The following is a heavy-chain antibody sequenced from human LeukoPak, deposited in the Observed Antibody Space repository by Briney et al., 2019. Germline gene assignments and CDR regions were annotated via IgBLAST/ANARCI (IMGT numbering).Heavy chain of an antibody. CDR3: AREGRDTAMFI. D-gene: IGHD5-18*01. V-gene: IGHV1-69*01. J-gene: IGHJ4*02. CDR1: GGTFSSYA. Sequence: GSSVKVSCRASGGTFSSYAISWVRQAPGQGLEWMGGIIPIFGTANYAQKFQGRVTITADESTGTAYMELSSLRSEDTAVYYCAREGRDTAMFIWGQGTLVTVSS. CDR2: IIPIFGTA.